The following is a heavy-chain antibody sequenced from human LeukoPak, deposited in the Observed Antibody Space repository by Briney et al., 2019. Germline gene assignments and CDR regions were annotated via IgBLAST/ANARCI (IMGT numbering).Heavy chain of an antibody. CDR2: FSYSGST. Sequence: SETLSLTCTVSGVSISTYYWIWIRQPPAKGLEWMGFFSYSGSTKYNPSLKSRVTMSVDTSKNQFSLKLSSVTAADTAVYYCARMYSGTSYYFDYWGQGTLVTVSS. V-gene: IGHV4-59*01. D-gene: IGHD1-26*01. CDR1: GVSISTYY. J-gene: IGHJ4*02. CDR3: ARMYSGTSYYFDY.